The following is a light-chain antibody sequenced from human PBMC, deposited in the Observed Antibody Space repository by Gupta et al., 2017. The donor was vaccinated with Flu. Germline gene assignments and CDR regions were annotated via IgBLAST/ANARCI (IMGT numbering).Light chain of an antibody. CDR1: SFDIGAGYD. J-gene: IGLJ3*02. Sequence: QSVLTQPPSVSGAPGQRVTIPCTGSSFDIGAGYDVHWYQQLPGTAPKLLIHGNNNRPSGVPDRFSGSKSGTSASLAITGLQAEDEGDYYCQTYDSSLSGAVFGGGTKLTVL. CDR2: GNN. V-gene: IGLV1-40*01. CDR3: QTYDSSLSGAV.